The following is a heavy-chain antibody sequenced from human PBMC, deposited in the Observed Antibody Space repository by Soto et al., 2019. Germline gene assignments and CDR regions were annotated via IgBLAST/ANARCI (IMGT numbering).Heavy chain of an antibody. J-gene: IGHJ6*03. CDR1: GYTFTSYG. D-gene: IGHD3-10*01. Sequence: ASVKVSCKASGYTFTSYGISWVRQAPGQGVEWMGWISAYNGNTNYAQKLQGTLTLTPAPSTSTAYIELTSLTSYDTAVYYCARGHDFSGSGSYSSTLYYMDVCGKRTTLTVSS. CDR3: ARGHDFSGSGSYSSTLYYMDV. V-gene: IGHV1-18*01. CDR2: ISAYNGNT.